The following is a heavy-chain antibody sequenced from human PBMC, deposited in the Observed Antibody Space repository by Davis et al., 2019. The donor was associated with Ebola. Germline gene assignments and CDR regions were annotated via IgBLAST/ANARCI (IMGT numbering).Heavy chain of an antibody. Sequence: PGGSLRLSCAASGFTYSNYAMHWVRQAPGKGLEWVSAISGNGGTTYYADSVKGRFTISRDNSKNTLYLQMNSLGADDTDIYYCAKDTSNIWFDIWGQGTNVTVSS. D-gene: IGHD1-26*01. CDR2: ISGNGGTT. V-gene: IGHV3-23*01. CDR1: GFTYSNYA. CDR3: AKDTSNIWFDI. J-gene: IGHJ3*02.